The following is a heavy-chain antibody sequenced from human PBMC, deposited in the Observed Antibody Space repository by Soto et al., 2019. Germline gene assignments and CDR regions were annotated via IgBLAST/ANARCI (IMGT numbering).Heavy chain of an antibody. D-gene: IGHD4-17*01. CDR2: INHSGSA. Sequence: SETLSLTCAVYGGSFSDDYWSWIRQPPGRGLEWIGEINHSGSANYNPSVKSRVTISVDTSKNQFSLKLNSVTAADTAVYYCARLSTTVTFDYWGQGTLVTVSS. CDR3: ARLSTTVTFDY. J-gene: IGHJ4*02. V-gene: IGHV4-34*01. CDR1: GGSFSDDY.